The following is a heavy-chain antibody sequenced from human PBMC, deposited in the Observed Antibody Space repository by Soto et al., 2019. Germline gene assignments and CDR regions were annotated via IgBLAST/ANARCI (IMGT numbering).Heavy chain of an antibody. CDR2: ISHSGDT. CDR1: GYVLTNGHH. CDR3: TRIYCTTTSCFINGMDV. V-gene: IGHV4-38-2*01. D-gene: IGHD2-2*01. Sequence: SETLSLTCAVSGYVLTNGHHWGWIRQPPGKELEWIGTISHSGDTYYNPSLKSRVTISIDTAKNHLSLILSSVTAADTATYYCTRIYCTTTSCFINGMDVWGQGTTVT. J-gene: IGHJ6*02.